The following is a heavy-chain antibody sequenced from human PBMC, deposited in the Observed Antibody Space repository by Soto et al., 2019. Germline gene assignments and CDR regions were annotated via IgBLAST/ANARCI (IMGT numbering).Heavy chain of an antibody. CDR2: ISGSGGST. J-gene: IGHJ4*02. CDR3: AKGLYSSGWYLDY. Sequence: GGSLRLSCAASGFTFSSYAMSWVRKEPGKGLEWVSAISGSGGSTYYADSVKGRFTISRDNSKNTLYLQMNSLRAEDTAVYYCAKGLYSSGWYLDYWGQGTLVTVSS. D-gene: IGHD6-19*01. CDR1: GFTFSSYA. V-gene: IGHV3-23*01.